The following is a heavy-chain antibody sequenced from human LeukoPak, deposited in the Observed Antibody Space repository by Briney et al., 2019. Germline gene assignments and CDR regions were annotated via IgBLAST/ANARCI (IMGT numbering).Heavy chain of an antibody. J-gene: IGHJ3*02. V-gene: IGHV4-31*03. CDR2: IYYSGST. D-gene: IGHD4-17*01. Sequence: PSQTLSLTCTVSGGSISSGGYYWSWIRQHPGKGLEWIGYIYYSGSTYYNPSLKSRVTISVDTSKNQFSLKLSSVTAADTAVYNCARLRTTIYAFDIWGQGTMVTVSS. CDR1: GGSISSGGYY. CDR3: ARLRTTIYAFDI.